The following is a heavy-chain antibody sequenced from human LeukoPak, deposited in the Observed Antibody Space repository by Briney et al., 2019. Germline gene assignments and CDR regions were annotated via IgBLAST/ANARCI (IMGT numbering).Heavy chain of an antibody. CDR3: TTENWYVFEN. CDR1: GFTFSSYW. Sequence: GGSLRLSCAASGFTFSSYWMAWVRQAPGKGLELVATITLDGSDSYYVDSVKGRFTVSRDNAKNSLYLQMNSLRVEDTAVFYCTTENWYVFENWGQGSLVTVSS. V-gene: IGHV3-7*04. D-gene: IGHD1-1*01. J-gene: IGHJ4*02. CDR2: ITLDGSDS.